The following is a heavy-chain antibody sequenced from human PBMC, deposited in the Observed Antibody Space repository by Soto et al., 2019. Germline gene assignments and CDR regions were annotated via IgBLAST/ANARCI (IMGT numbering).Heavy chain of an antibody. D-gene: IGHD2-15*01. Sequence: QVQLQQWGAGLLKPSETLSLTCAVYGGSFSGYYWSWIRQPPGKGLEWIGEINHSGSTNYNPSLKSRVTISVEPSKNQFSLELSSVTAADTAVYYCARGYGYCSGGSCRPSSNWFCPWGQGTLVTLSS. J-gene: IGHJ5*02. V-gene: IGHV4-34*01. CDR1: GGSFSGYY. CDR3: ARGYGYCSGGSCRPSSNWFCP. CDR2: INHSGST.